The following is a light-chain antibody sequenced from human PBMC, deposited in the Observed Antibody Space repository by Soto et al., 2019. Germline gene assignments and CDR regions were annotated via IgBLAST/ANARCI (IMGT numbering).Light chain of an antibody. J-gene: IGKJ1*01. Sequence: EIVLTQSPGTLSLSPGERATLSCRASQSVSSSYLAWYQQKPGQAPRLLIYGASSRATGIPDRFSGSGSGTDFTLTLSRLEPEDFAVYYCQQYGSSPRTFGQGTKVEIQ. CDR2: GAS. CDR3: QQYGSSPRT. V-gene: IGKV3-20*01. CDR1: QSVSSSY.